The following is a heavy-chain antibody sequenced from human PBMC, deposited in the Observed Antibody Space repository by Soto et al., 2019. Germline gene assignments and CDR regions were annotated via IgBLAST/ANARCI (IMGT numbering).Heavy chain of an antibody. CDR2: IYYSGST. D-gene: IGHD3-9*01. CDR1: GGSASSGTDY. CDR3: ARGQAFVTGYDRKPDYFDY. J-gene: IGHJ4*02. V-gene: IGHV4-61*01. Sequence: PSETLSLACTVSGGSASSGTDYWSWLRQPPGKALEYIGNIYYSGSTNYNPSLKSRITMSFDTPKIQLSLKLTSVTAADRAACYRARGQAFVTGYDRKPDYFDYWGQGALVTVSS.